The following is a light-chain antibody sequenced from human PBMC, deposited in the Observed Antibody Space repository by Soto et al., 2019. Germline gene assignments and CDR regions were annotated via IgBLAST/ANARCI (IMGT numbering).Light chain of an antibody. CDR3: QHTYSNPRT. Sequence: DIQMTQSPSSLSASVGDRVTITCRASQSIRTYLNWYQQKPGKAPKFLIYAASTLQSGVPSRFSGSGSGTDFTLTIRSLQPEDFATYYCQHTYSNPRTFGQGTKVEIK. CDR2: AAS. J-gene: IGKJ1*01. V-gene: IGKV1-39*01. CDR1: QSIRTY.